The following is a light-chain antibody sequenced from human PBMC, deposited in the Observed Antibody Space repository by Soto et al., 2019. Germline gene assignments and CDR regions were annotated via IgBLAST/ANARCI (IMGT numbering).Light chain of an antibody. CDR1: QTISSW. CDR3: KHYNSDAEA. V-gene: IGKV1-5*03. J-gene: IGKJ1*01. Sequence: EIQMSQYPSTLYGSVGDRVTITCRASQTISSWLAWYQQKPGKAPKLLIYKASTLKSGVPSRFSGSGSGTEFTLTISSLQPDDFATYYCKHYNSDAEACGQGTKG. CDR2: KAS.